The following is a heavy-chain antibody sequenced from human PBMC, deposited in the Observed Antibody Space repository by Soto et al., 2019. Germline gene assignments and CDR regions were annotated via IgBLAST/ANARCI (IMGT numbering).Heavy chain of an antibody. V-gene: IGHV2-5*02. D-gene: IGHD3-22*01. CDR1: GFSFSTNGVA. CDR3: AHRTSSWKWFYFDY. J-gene: IGHJ4*02. Sequence: QITLKESGPTLVEPTQTLTLTCTFSGFSFSTNGVAVGWIRQPPGKALEWLALIYWDDDKRYRQYLKGRLTIIQDHNKTHVVHNMNNKDPVDKTKKYCAHRTSSWKWFYFDYWGQGTLVTVSS. CDR2: IYWDDDK.